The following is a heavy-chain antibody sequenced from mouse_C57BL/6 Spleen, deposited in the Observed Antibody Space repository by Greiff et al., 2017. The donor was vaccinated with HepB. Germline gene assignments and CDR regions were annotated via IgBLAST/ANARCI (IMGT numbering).Heavy chain of an antibody. D-gene: IGHD3-3*01. CDR1: GYTFTDYY. Sequence: VQLQQSGAELVRPGASVKLSCKASGYTFTDYYINWVKQRPGQGLEWIARIYPGSGNTYYNEKFKGKATLTAEKSSSTAYMQLSSLTSEDSAVYFCASGGDVYYFDYWGQGTTLTVSS. J-gene: IGHJ2*01. V-gene: IGHV1-76*01. CDR2: IYPGSGNT. CDR3: ASGGDVYYFDY.